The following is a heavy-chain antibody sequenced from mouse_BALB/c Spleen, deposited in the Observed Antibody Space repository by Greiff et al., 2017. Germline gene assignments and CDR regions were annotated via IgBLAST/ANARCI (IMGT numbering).Heavy chain of an antibody. Sequence: GGGLVQPKGSLKLSCAASGFTFNTYAMNWVRQAPGKGLEWVARIRSKSNNYATYYADSVKDRFTISRDDSQSMLYLQMNNLKTEDTAMYYCVRQLGLRWGQGTSVTVSS. CDR2: IRSKSNNYAT. CDR3: VRQLGLR. J-gene: IGHJ4*01. CDR1: GFTFNTYA. V-gene: IGHV10-1*02. D-gene: IGHD3-1*01.